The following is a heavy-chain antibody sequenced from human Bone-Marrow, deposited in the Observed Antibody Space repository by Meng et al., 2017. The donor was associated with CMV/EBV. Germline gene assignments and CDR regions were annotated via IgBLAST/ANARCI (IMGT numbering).Heavy chain of an antibody. D-gene: IGHD2-2*03. CDR2: INPNSGGT. J-gene: IGHJ4*02. CDR1: GYTFTGYY. Sequence: ASVKVSCKASGYTFTGYYMHWVRRAPGQGLEGMGWINPNSGGTNYAQKFQGRVAMTRDTSISTAYMELSRLRSEDTAVYYCARAAGYCSRTSCLNFDNWGQGTLVTVSS. CDR3: ARAAGYCSRTSCLNFDN. V-gene: IGHV1-2*02.